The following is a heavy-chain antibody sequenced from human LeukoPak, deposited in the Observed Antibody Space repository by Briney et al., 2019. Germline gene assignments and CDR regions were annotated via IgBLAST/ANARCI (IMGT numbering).Heavy chain of an antibody. J-gene: IGHJ6*02. CDR2: IYYSGST. CDR1: GGSISSGDYY. Sequence: SETLSLTCTVSGGSISSGDYYWSWIRQPPGKGLEWIGYIYYSGSTNYNPSLKSRVTISVDTSKNQFSLKLSSVTAADTAVYYCARYSSLVGMDVWGQGTTVTVSS. D-gene: IGHD2-8*02. CDR3: ARYSSLVGMDV. V-gene: IGHV4-61*08.